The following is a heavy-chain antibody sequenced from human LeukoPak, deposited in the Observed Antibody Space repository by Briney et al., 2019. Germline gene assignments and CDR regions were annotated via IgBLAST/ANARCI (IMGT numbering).Heavy chain of an antibody. D-gene: IGHD3-10*01. V-gene: IGHV3-66*01. CDR3: ASEGSGSYYALDY. CDR1: GFTVSSNY. CDR2: IYSGGST. J-gene: IGHJ4*02. Sequence: PGGSLRLSCAASGFTVSSNYMSWVRQAPGKGLEWVSVIYSGGSTYYADSVKGRFTISRDNSKNTLYLQMNSLRAEDTAVYYCASEGSGSYYALDYWGQGTLVTVSS.